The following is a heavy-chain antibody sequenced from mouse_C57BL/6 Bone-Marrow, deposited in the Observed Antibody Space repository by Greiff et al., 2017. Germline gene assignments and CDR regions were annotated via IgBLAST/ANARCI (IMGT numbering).Heavy chain of an antibody. J-gene: IGHJ3*01. V-gene: IGHV1-64*01. CDR1: GYTITSYW. CDR2: IHPNSGRT. CDR3: ARGLRWFAY. D-gene: IGHD3-1*01. Sequence: QVQLKQPGAELVKPGASVKLSCKASGYTITSYWMHWVKQRPGQGLEWIGMIHPNSGRTNYNEKFKNKATLTVDKSSSTADMQLSSLTSEVSSVYYCARGLRWFAYWRSATLVPVSA.